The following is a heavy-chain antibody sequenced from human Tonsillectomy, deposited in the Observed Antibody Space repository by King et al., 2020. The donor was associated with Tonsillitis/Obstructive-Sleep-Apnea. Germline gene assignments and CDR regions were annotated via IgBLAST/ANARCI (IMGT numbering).Heavy chain of an antibody. V-gene: IGHV4-34*01. Sequence: VQLQQWGAGLLKPSETLSLTCAIYGGSFNDYYWSWIRQPPGKGLEWIGEINHSGSTNYNPSLKSRVSISLDTSKKQFSLTLSSVTAAETAVYYCARGEGDMITFGGQYYFAYWGQGTLVTVSS. J-gene: IGHJ4*02. D-gene: IGHD3-16*01. CDR1: GGSFNDYY. CDR2: INHSGST. CDR3: ARGEGDMITFGGQYYFAY.